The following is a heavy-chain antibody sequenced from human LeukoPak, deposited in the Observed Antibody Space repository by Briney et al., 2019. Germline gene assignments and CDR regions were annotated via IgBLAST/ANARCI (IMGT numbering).Heavy chain of an antibody. Sequence: GGSLRLSCAASGFTFSSYAMSWVRQAPGKGLEWVSAISGSGGSTYYADSVKGRFTISRDNSKNTLYLQMNSLRAEDTAVYYCAKGRAVRGVYGMDVWGQGTTVTVSS. CDR2: ISGSGGST. D-gene: IGHD3-10*01. CDR1: GFTFSSYA. V-gene: IGHV3-23*01. J-gene: IGHJ6*02. CDR3: AKGRAVRGVYGMDV.